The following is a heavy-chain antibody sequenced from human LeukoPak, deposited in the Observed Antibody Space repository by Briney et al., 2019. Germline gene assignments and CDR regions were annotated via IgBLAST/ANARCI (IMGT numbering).Heavy chain of an antibody. J-gene: IGHJ3*02. CDR3: ARDWYCSSTSCYDTFEI. Sequence: ASVKVSCKASGYTFTGYYMHWVRQAPGQGLEWMGWINPNSGGTNYAQKFQGRVTMTTDTSTSTAYMELRSLRSDDTAVYYCARDWYCSSTSCYDTFEIWGQGTMVTVSS. D-gene: IGHD2-2*01. V-gene: IGHV1-2*02. CDR1: GYTFTGYY. CDR2: INPNSGGT.